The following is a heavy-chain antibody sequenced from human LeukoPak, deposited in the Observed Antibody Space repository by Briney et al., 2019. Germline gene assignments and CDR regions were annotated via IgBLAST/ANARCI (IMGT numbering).Heavy chain of an antibody. CDR2: ISGSGGNT. CDR1: GLTFSSYA. J-gene: IGHJ4*02. D-gene: IGHD3-10*01. V-gene: IGHV3-23*01. Sequence: GGSLRLSCVASGLTFSSYAMNWVRQAPGKGLEWVSAISGSGGNTYYADSVKGRFSISRDNSKNTLYLQMNSLRTDDTAVYYCAKGYYYGSGSYSGDYDYWGQGTLVTVSS. CDR3: AKGYYYGSGSYSGDYDY.